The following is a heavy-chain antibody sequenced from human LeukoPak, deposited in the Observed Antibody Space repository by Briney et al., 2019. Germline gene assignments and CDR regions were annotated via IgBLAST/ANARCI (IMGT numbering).Heavy chain of an antibody. D-gene: IGHD5-18*01. J-gene: IGHJ3*02. CDR3: AKEVTAMVTVRAIDI. V-gene: IGHV3-23*01. CDR2: ISGSGGST. Sequence: GGSLRLSCAASGFAFSSYAMSWVRQAPGKGLEWVSAISGSGGSTYYADSVKGRFTISRDNSKNTLYLQMNSLKAEDTAVYYCAKEVTAMVTVRAIDIWGQGTMVTVSS. CDR1: GFAFSSYA.